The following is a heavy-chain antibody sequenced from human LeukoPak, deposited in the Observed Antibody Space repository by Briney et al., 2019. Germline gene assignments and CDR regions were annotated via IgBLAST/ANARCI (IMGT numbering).Heavy chain of an antibody. CDR2: IWYDGSNK. D-gene: IGHD3-22*01. CDR3: AKDITMIVVVNAFDI. V-gene: IGHV3-33*06. Sequence: GGSLRLSCAASGFTFSSYAMHWVRQAPAKGLEWVAVIWYDGSNKYYADSVKGRFTISRDNSKNTMYLQMNSLRAEDTAVYYCAKDITMIVVVNAFDIWGQGTMVTVSS. J-gene: IGHJ3*02. CDR1: GFTFSSYA.